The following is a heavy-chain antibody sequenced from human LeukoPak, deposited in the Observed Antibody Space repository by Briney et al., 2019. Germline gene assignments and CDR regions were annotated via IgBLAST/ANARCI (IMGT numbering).Heavy chain of an antibody. J-gene: IGHJ4*02. Sequence: GGSLRLSCAASGFTFSNAWMSWVRQAPGKGLEWVARIKSKTDGGTTDYAAPVKGRFTISRDDSKKTLYLQMNRQKTEDPALYDCTTVEFLEWLLYFDCLVQGTLVTVSS. D-gene: IGHD3-3*01. CDR1: GFTFSNAW. CDR2: IKSKTDGGTT. V-gene: IGHV3-15*01. CDR3: TTVEFLEWLLYFDC.